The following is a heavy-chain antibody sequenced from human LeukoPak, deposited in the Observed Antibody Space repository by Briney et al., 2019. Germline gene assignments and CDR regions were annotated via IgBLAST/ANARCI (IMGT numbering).Heavy chain of an antibody. J-gene: IGHJ4*02. V-gene: IGHV4-59*01. D-gene: IGHD3-16*02. CDR1: GGSISSYY. CDR2: IYYSGST. CDR3: ARVVDYVWGSYRYSYYFDY. Sequence: SETLSLTCTVSGGSISSYYWSWIRQPPGKGLEWIGYIYYSGSTNYNPSLKSRVTISVDTSKNQFSLKLSSVTAADTAVYYCARVVDYVWGSYRYSYYFDYWGQGTLVTVSS.